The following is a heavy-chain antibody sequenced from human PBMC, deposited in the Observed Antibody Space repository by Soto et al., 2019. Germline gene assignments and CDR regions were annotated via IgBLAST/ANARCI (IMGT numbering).Heavy chain of an antibody. CDR1: GFPFSSYA. V-gene: IGHV3-23*01. D-gene: IGHD6-19*01. Sequence: EVQLLESGGGLVQPGGSLRLSCEASGFPFSSYAMPWFRQAQGKDLEWVSSISGSGDYTYYADSVKGRFTISRDNSKNTLYLQMNSLRAEDTAVYYCAKGLAVAGPYYYGMDVWGQGTTVTVSS. CDR2: ISGSGDYT. CDR3: AKGLAVAGPYYYGMDV. J-gene: IGHJ6*02.